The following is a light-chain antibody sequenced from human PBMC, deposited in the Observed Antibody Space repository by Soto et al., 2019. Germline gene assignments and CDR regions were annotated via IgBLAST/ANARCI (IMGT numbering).Light chain of an antibody. J-gene: IGKJ2*01. CDR3: QHYSGWPPV. V-gene: IGKV3-15*01. Sequence: EIVMTQSPVTLSVSPGERATLSCRASQSVSSNLAWYQQKPGQAPRLLIYQTSARAPGIPARFSGSGSGTDFTLTISSLQSEDFAVYYCQHYSGWPPVFGQGTKVEIK. CDR2: QTS. CDR1: QSVSSN.